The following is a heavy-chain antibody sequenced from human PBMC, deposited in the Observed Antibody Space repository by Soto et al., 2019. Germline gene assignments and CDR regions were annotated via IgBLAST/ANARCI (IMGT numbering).Heavy chain of an antibody. CDR1: GGSISSSDYH. J-gene: IGHJ4*01. CDR2: IYGGTYGGTY. CDR3: ARDPRDGYGHFDY. V-gene: IGHV4-31*03. D-gene: IGHD5-12*01. Sequence: SETLSLTCTVSGGSISSSDYHWNWIRQHPGKGPEWIACIYGGTYGGTYYYNPSLKSRVTISADTSKNQFSLRLSSVTAADTAVYYCARDPRDGYGHFDYWGHGTLVT.